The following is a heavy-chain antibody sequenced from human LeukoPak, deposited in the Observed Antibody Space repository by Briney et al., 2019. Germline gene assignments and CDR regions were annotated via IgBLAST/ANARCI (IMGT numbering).Heavy chain of an antibody. J-gene: IGHJ6*02. Sequence: SETLSLTCAVYGGSFSGYYWSWIRQPPGKGLEWVGEINHSGSTNYNPSLKSRVTISVDTSKNQFSLKLSSVTAADTAVYYCARDSTRYCGGDCYSGFIYGMDVWGQGTTVTVSS. CDR3: ARDSTRYCGGDCYSGFIYGMDV. V-gene: IGHV4-34*01. CDR2: INHSGST. D-gene: IGHD2-21*02. CDR1: GGSFSGYY.